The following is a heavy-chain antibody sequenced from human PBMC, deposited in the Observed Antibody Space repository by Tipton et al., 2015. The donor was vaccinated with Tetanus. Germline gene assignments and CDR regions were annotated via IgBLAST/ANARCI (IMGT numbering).Heavy chain of an antibody. D-gene: IGHD7-27*01. CDR2: ISPSSGTV. Sequence: SLRLSCAASGFAFSAYSMHWVRQAPGKGLEWISYISPSSGTVYFAGSVKGRFTISRDNAKNSMSLQMNSLRGEDSAVYYCAGGRTSWGVGVDYWGRGTLVTVSS. CDR1: GFAFSAYS. J-gene: IGHJ4*02. V-gene: IGHV3-48*01. CDR3: AGGRTSWGVGVDY.